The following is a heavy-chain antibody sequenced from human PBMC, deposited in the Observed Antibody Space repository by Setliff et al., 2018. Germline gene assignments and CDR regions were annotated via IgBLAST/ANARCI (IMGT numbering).Heavy chain of an antibody. V-gene: IGHV4-61*08. CDR3: ARGQYNSGYYGEPSSYYFDS. CDR2: VSASGST. D-gene: IGHD5-12*01. J-gene: IGHJ4*02. CDR1: GGSFSSSDDY. Sequence: PSETLSLTCNVSGGSFSSSDDYWSWIRLPPGKGLEWIGYVSASGSTKYSPSLESRLTIFMDSSKSQFSLWLSSVTAADTATYYCARGQYNSGYYGEPSSYYFDSWAQGTLVTVSS.